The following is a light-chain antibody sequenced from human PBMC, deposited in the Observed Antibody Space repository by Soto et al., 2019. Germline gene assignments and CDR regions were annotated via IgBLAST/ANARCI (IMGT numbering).Light chain of an antibody. Sequence: EIVLTQSPGTLSLSPGERATLSCRASQSVRTSYFAWYQQKPGQAPRLLIFGASSRATGIPARFSGSGSGTEFNLTISSLQSEDFAVYFCQQYDDWLRLTFGGGTKVDI. J-gene: IGKJ4*01. CDR2: GAS. CDR1: QSVRTSY. CDR3: QQYDDWLRLT. V-gene: IGKV3D-15*01.